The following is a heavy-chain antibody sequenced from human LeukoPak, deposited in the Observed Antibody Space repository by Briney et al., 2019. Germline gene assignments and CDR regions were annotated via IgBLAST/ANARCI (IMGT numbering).Heavy chain of an antibody. CDR1: GYTFTGYY. CDR3: ARTHAGYSYGLRVPGDY. D-gene: IGHD5-18*01. J-gene: IGHJ4*02. V-gene: IGHV1-2*02. Sequence: ASVKVSCKASGYTFTGYYMHWVRQAPGQGPEWMGWINPNSGGTNYAQKFQGRVTMTRDTSISTAYMELSRLRSDDTAVYYCARTHAGYSYGLRVPGDYWGQGTLVTVSS. CDR2: INPNSGGT.